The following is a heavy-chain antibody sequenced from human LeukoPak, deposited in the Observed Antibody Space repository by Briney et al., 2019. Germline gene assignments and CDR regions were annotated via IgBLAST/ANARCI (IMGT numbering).Heavy chain of an antibody. CDR2: ISSSSSTI. V-gene: IGHV3-48*02. CDR3: ARDYPQKAYYDFWSGYSYYYYGMDV. D-gene: IGHD3-3*01. CDR1: GFTFSSYS. J-gene: IGHJ6*02. Sequence: GGSLSLSCAASGFTFSSYSMNWFRQAPGKGLEWVSCISSSSSTIYYADSVKGRFTISRDNAKNSLYLQMNSLRDEDTAVYYCARDYPQKAYYDFWSGYSYYYYGMDVWGQGTTVTVSS.